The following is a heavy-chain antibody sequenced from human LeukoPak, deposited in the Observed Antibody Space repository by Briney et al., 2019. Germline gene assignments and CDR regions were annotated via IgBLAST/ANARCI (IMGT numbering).Heavy chain of an antibody. CDR1: GFIFTNYG. CDR2: ISYDGNNK. D-gene: IGHD1-14*01. J-gene: IGHJ5*02. Sequence: PGGSLRLSCAASGFIFTNYGMHWVRQAPGKGLQWMAGISYDGNNKYYPDSVKGRFTISRDNSKNTVYLQMNSLRAEDTAVYYCTKGGGIPYNPLDPWGQGTLVTVSS. CDR3: TKGGGIPYNPLDP. V-gene: IGHV3-33*05.